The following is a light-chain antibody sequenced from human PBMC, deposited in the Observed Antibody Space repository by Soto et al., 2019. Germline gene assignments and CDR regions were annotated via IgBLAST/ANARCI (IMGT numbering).Light chain of an antibody. CDR1: QTISSSH. CDR3: QFYGASPRP. V-gene: IGKV3-20*01. J-gene: IGKJ1*01. Sequence: EVVLTQSPGTLSLSPGDRATLSCRASQTISSSHLAWYQQKPGQAPRLLIYDTFSRATGIPDRFSGSGSRTQFTLTINRLEPEDSAVYYCQFYGASPRPFGPGTRVEMK. CDR2: DTF.